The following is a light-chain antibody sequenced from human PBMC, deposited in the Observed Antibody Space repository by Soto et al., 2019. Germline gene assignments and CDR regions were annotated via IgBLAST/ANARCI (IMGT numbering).Light chain of an antibody. CDR1: SSNIGSNY. J-gene: IGLJ2*01. V-gene: IGLV1-51*01. CDR3: QSYDSSLSVV. Sequence: QSVLTQPPSVSAAPGQKVTISCSGSSSNIGSNYVSWYQHLPGTAPKLLIYDNNKRPSGIPDRFSGSQSGTSATLGITGLQTGDEADYYCQSYDSSLSVVFGGGTKLTVL. CDR2: DNN.